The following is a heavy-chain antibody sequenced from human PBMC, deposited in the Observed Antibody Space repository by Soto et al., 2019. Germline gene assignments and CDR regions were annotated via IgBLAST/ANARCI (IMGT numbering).Heavy chain of an antibody. CDR3: ARGVSAGVDY. V-gene: IGHV1-8*01. CDR1: GYSFTSLD. Sequence: QVQLVQSGAEVREPGASVKVSCKASGYSFTSLDINWVRQTAGQGLEWMGWMQPSTGTTGYAEKLQGRVTMTGDTSIYSSYMERTTLTSDDTAFYYCARGVSAGVDYWGQGTVVTVSS. D-gene: IGHD3-10*01. CDR2: MQPSTGTT. J-gene: IGHJ4*02.